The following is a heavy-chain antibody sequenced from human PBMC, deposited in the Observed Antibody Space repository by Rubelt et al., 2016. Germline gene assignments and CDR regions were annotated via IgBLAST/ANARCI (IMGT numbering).Heavy chain of an antibody. V-gene: IGHV4-39*07. CDR3: VKMIVGATGD. Sequence: QLQLQESGPGLVKPSETLSLTCTVSGGSISSSSFYWGWIRQSPGKGLEWIGTVYYTGNTYYSPSLKSRVTISIDTSNNRCARRLRSVTAAETALYYCVKMIVGATGDWGQGTQVTVSS. CDR1: GGSISSSSFY. J-gene: IGHJ4*02. D-gene: IGHD1-26*01. CDR2: VYYTGNT.